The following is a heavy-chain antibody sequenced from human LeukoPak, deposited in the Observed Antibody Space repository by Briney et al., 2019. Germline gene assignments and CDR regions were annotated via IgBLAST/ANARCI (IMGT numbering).Heavy chain of an antibody. V-gene: IGHV4-59*02. CDR2: MSYSGST. J-gene: IGHJ4*02. D-gene: IGHD7-27*01. Sequence: PSETLSLTCTVSGGSVSTYYWHWIRRPPGKGLEWIGYMSYSGSTNYNPSLKSRVTISVDTSKNQFSLKLSSVTAADTAVYYCARDANRGPPPGSWQRENDYWGQGTLVTVSS. CDR1: GGSVSTYY. CDR3: ARDANRGPPPGSWQRENDY.